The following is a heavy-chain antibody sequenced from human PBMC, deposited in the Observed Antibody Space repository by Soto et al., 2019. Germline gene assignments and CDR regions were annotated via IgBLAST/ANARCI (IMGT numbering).Heavy chain of an antibody. CDR2: ISYDGSNK. V-gene: IGHV3-30-3*01. J-gene: IGHJ6*02. Sequence: QVQLVESGGGVVQPGRSLRLSCAASGFTFSSYAMHWVRQAPGKGLEWVAVISYDGSNKYYADSVKGRFTISRDHSKNTLHLQLNSLRAEDTAVYYCASSMDVGGQGTTVTVSS. CDR3: ASSMDV. CDR1: GFTFSSYA.